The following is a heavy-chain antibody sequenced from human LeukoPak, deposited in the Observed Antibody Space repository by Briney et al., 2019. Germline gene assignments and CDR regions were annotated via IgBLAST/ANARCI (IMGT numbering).Heavy chain of an antibody. CDR3: ARSTVTTVHFDY. CDR2: ISYDGSNK. V-gene: IGHV3-30-3*01. Sequence: GGSLRLSCAASGFTFSTYAIHWVRQAPGKGLEWVAVISYDGSNKYYADSVKGRFTISRDNSKNTLYLQMNSLRAEDTAVYYCARSTVTTVHFDYWGQGTLVTVSS. D-gene: IGHD4-17*01. CDR1: GFTFSTYA. J-gene: IGHJ4*02.